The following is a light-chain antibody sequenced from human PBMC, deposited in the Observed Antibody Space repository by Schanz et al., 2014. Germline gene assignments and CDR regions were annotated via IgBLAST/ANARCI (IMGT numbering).Light chain of an antibody. J-gene: IGLJ3*02. V-gene: IGLV1-44*01. CDR1: SSNIAINN. CDR2: TND. Sequence: QSVLTQPPSASATPGQRVTISCSGSSSNIAINNVNWYQQLPGTAPKLLIFTNDERPAGVSDRFSASKSGTSASLTISGLQSEDEADYYCMSWDETLNGRVFGGGTKLTVL. CDR3: MSWDETLNGRV.